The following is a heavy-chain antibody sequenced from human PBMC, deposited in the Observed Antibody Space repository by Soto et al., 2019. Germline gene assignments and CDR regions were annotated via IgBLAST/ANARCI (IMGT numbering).Heavy chain of an antibody. J-gene: IGHJ4*02. CDR2: IIPIFGTA. V-gene: IGHV1-69*13. D-gene: IGHD1-26*01. Sequence: SVKVSCKASGGTFSSYAISWVRQAPGQGLEWMGGIIPIFGTANYAQKFQGRVTITADESTSTAYMELSSLRSEDTAVYFCAADRKIVGTIGAFDFWGQGTLVTVSS. CDR1: GGTFSSYA. CDR3: AADRKIVGTIGAFDF.